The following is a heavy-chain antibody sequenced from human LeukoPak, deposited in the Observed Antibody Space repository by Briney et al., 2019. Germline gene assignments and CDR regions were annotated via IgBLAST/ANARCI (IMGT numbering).Heavy chain of an antibody. CDR3: ARAPSGGSGYEPLYYYGMDV. CDR1: GFTFSSYW. Sequence: PGGSLRLSCAASGFTFSSYWMTGVRQAPGKGLEWVANIKQDGSKKVYVDSVKGRFTISRDNAKNSLYLQMNSLRAEDTAVYYCARAPSGGSGYEPLYYYGMDVWGQGTTVTVSS. D-gene: IGHD5-12*01. J-gene: IGHJ6*02. CDR2: IKQDGSKK. V-gene: IGHV3-7*01.